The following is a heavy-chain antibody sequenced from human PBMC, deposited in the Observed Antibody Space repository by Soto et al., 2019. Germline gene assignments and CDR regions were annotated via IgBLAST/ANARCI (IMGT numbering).Heavy chain of an antibody. J-gene: IGHJ3*02. D-gene: IGHD6-19*01. CDR1: GFTFSSYA. V-gene: IGHV3-23*01. CDR2: ISGSGGST. CDR3: EQDPRGSSGSDAFDI. Sequence: GGSLRLSCAASGFTFSSYAMSWVRQAPGKGLEWVSAISGSGGSTYYADSVKGRFTISRDHSKNTLYLQMNSLRAEDTAVYYCEQDPRGSSGSDAFDIWGPGAMVTV.